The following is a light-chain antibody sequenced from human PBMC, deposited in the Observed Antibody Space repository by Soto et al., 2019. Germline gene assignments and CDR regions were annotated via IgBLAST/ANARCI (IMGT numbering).Light chain of an antibody. V-gene: IGKV3-20*01. CDR1: QSVSSNY. Sequence: EIVLTQSPGTLSLSPGERATLSCRASQSVSSNYLAWYQQKPGQAPRLLIYGASSRATGIPDRFSGSGSGTDFTLTISRLEPEDFAVDYCQQYGSSPPYTVGQGTKLEIK. J-gene: IGKJ2*01. CDR2: GAS. CDR3: QQYGSSPPYT.